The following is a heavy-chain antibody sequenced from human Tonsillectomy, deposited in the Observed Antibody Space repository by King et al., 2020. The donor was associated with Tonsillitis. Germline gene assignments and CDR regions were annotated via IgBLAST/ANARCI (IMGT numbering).Heavy chain of an antibody. CDR3: ARGELHDYGDYGGTWGYYFDY. Sequence: HVQLQESGPGLVKPSQTLSLTCIVSGGSISSGGYYWSWIRQHPGKGLEWIGYVSYSGSTYYNPSLKSRVTISVDTSKNQFSLKLSSVTAADTAVYYCARGELHDYGDYGGTWGYYFDYWGRGTLVTVSS. CDR2: VSYSGST. D-gene: IGHD4-17*01. V-gene: IGHV4-31*03. CDR1: GGSISSGGYY. J-gene: IGHJ4*02.